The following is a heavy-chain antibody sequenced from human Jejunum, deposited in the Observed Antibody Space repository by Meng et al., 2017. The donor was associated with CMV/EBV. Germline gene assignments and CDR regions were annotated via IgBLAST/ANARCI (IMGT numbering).Heavy chain of an antibody. D-gene: IGHD3-3*01. Sequence: VSSGSYFWSWIRQPPGRGLEWIGYVAYTGSTNYNPSLKSRVIISVDTSKNQFSLKLRSVSAADTAVYYCARGVNDLWSAYYFFLGHWGQGTRVTVSS. J-gene: IGHJ4*02. V-gene: IGHV4-61*01. CDR3: ARGVNDLWSAYYFFLGH. CDR1: VSSGSYF. CDR2: VAYTGST.